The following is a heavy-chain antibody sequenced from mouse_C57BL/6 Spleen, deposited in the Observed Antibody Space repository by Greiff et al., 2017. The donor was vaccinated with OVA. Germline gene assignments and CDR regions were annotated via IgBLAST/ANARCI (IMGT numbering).Heavy chain of an antibody. Sequence: QVQLQQPGAELVKPGASVKLSCKASGYTFTSYWMQWVKQRPGQGLEWIGEIDPSDSYTNYNQKFKGKATLTVDTSSSTAYMQLSSLTSEDSAVYYCARSEGNLDAMDYWGQGTSVTVSS. CDR1: GYTFTSYW. V-gene: IGHV1-50*01. CDR3: ARSEGNLDAMDY. D-gene: IGHD2-1*01. CDR2: IDPSDSYT. J-gene: IGHJ4*01.